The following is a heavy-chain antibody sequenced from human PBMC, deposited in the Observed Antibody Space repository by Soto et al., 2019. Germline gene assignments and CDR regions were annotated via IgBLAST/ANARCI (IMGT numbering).Heavy chain of an antibody. J-gene: IGHJ4*02. Sequence: PGGSLRLSCAASGFTFSTYWMHWVRQAPGKGLVWVSRINSDGSSTKYADSVQGRFTISRENAKNTLYLQMNSLRAEDTAVYYCARGSPSHFDYWGQGTLVTVSS. CDR3: ARGSPSHFDY. V-gene: IGHV3-74*01. CDR1: GFTFSTYW. CDR2: INSDGSST.